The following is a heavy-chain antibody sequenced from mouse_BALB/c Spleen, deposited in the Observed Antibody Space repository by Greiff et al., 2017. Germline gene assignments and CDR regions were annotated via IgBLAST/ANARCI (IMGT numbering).Heavy chain of an antibody. V-gene: IGHV1S56*01. Sequence: VQLQQSGPELVKPGASVRISCKASGYTFTSYYIHWVKQRPGQGLEWIGWIYPGNVNTKYNEKFKGKATLTADKSSSTAYMQLSSLTSEDSAVYFCARWNEYFDYWGQGTTLTVSS. CDR1: GYTFTSYY. CDR2: IYPGNVNT. CDR3: ARWNEYFDY. J-gene: IGHJ2*01.